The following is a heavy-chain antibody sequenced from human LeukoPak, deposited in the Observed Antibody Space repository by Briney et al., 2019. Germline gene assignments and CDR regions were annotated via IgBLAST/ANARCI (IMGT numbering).Heavy chain of an antibody. Sequence: PGGSLRLSCAASGFTFSNAWMTWVRQAPGKGLEWVSAISGSGGSTYYADSVKGRFTISRDNSKNTLYLQMNSLRAEDTAVYYCAKDNDFWSGYSDYWGQGTLVTVSS. J-gene: IGHJ4*02. V-gene: IGHV3-23*01. CDR2: ISGSGGST. D-gene: IGHD3-3*01. CDR1: GFTFSNAW. CDR3: AKDNDFWSGYSDY.